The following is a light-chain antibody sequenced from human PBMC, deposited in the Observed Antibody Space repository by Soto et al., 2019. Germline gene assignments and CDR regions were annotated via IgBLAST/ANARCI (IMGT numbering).Light chain of an antibody. J-gene: IGLJ3*02. V-gene: IGLV1-40*01. CDR1: SSNIGAGYD. CDR2: RNN. CDR3: HSYDSSLSGSV. Sequence: QSVLTQPPSVSGAPGQRVTISCTGSSSNIGAGYDVHWYQQLPGTAPKLLIYRNNNRPSGVPDRFSGSKSGTSASLAITGLQAEDEADYYCHSYDSSLSGSVSGGGTKLTVL.